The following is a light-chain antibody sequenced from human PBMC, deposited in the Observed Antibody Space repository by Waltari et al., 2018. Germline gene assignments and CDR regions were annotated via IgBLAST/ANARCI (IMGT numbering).Light chain of an antibody. CDR1: EDIGTY. CDR3: QQADSFPLT. Sequence: TQSPSSMCASEGDRNTLTCRASEDIGTYLAWYQKKPGQAPQLLLSAASILQSGVPSRFSGSGSGTDFTLTISSLLPEDFATYCCQQADSFPLTFGGGTKVEVK. CDR2: AAS. J-gene: IGKJ4*01. V-gene: IGKV1-12*01.